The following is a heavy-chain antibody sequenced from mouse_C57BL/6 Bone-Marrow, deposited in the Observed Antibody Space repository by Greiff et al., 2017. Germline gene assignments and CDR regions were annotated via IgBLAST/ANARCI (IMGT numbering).Heavy chain of an antibody. J-gene: IGHJ4*01. CDR2: IYPGSGST. V-gene: IGHV1-55*01. CDR3: ARRGYWDRRYCDMDY. Sequence: QVQLQQPGAELVKPGASVKMSCKASGYTFTSYWITWVKQRPGQGLEWIGDIYPGSGSTNYNEKFKSKATLTVDTSSSTAYMQLSSLTSEDSAVYYCARRGYWDRRYCDMDYWGQGTAVTVSS. D-gene: IGHD4-1*01. CDR1: GYTFTSYW.